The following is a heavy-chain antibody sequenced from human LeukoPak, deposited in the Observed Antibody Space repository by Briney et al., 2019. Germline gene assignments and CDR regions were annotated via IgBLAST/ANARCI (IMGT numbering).Heavy chain of an antibody. V-gene: IGHV3-73*01. Sequence: PGGSLRLSCSASGFSFSVSAMHWVRQASGKGLEWVGHIRNKANSYATEYAASVKGRFTISRDDSKNTAYLQMRSLKTEDTAVYYCTSLGYSSGWYHRRGGNYYMDVWGKGTTVTVSS. J-gene: IGHJ6*03. CDR1: GFSFSVSA. CDR3: TSLGYSSGWYHRRGGNYYMDV. D-gene: IGHD6-19*01. CDR2: IRNKANSYAT.